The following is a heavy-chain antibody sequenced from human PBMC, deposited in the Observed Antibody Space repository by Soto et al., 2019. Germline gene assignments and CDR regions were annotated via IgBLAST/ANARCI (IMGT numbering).Heavy chain of an antibody. CDR3: ASGGNWFDP. V-gene: IGHV4-59*01. CDR2: MYYNGNI. J-gene: IGHJ5*02. D-gene: IGHD3-16*01. Sequence: SETLSLTCNVSGGSISNYYWTWVRQSPEKGLEWIGYMYYNGNINYNPSLKSRVTISIDTSKNQFSLTLKSVTTADTAVYYCASGGNWFDPWGQGVLVTVSS. CDR1: GGSISNYY.